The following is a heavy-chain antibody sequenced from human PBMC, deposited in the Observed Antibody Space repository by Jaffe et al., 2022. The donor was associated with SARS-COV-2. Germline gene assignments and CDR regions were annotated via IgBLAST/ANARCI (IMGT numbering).Heavy chain of an antibody. CDR3: ATAPMVNMRTVYYFDY. D-gene: IGHD3-10*01. CDR2: ISGSGGST. V-gene: IGHV3-23*01. Sequence: EVQLLESGGGLVQPGGSLRLSCAASGFTFSSYAMSWVRQAPGMGLEWVSTISGSGGSTYYADSVNGRFTISRDNSKNTLYLQMNSLRAEDTAVYFCATAPMVNMRTVYYFDYWGQGTLVTVSS. CDR1: GFTFSSYA. J-gene: IGHJ4*02.